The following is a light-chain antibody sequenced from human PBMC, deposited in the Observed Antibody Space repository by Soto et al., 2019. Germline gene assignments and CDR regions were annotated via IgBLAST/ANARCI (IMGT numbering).Light chain of an antibody. CDR1: SSDVGAYDF. Sequence: QSVLTQPASVSGSPGQSITISCTGTSSDVGAYDFVSWYQQHPDKAPKLMIYEVSNRPSGVSHRFSGSKSVNTATLTISGRQAEDAADYYCSFYTTSSTRVFGAGTKLTVL. CDR3: SFYTTSSTRV. CDR2: EVS. V-gene: IGLV2-14*03. J-gene: IGLJ1*01.